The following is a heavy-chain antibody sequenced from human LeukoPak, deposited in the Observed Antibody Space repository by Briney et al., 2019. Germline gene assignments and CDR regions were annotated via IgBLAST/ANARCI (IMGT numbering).Heavy chain of an antibody. V-gene: IGHV4-39*07. CDR2: IYYSGST. CDR1: GGSISSSSYY. D-gene: IGHD1-26*01. Sequence: PSETLSLTCTVSGGSISSSSYYWGWIRQPPGKGLEWIGSIYYSGSTYYNPSLKSRVTISVDTSKNQFSLKLSSVTAADTAVYYCARVAGATSSLFDYWGQGTLVTVSS. CDR3: ARVAGATSSLFDY. J-gene: IGHJ4*02.